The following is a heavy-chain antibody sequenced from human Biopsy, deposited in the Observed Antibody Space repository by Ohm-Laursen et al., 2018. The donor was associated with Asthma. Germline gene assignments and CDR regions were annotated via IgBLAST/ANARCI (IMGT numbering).Heavy chain of an antibody. V-gene: IGHV3-64D*08. J-gene: IGHJ4*02. Sequence: SLRLSCAASGFTFSSYSMHWVRQAPGRGPEYVSSIATDGSNKFYADSVKGRFTVPRDNSEHTLYLHMTGLRADDTGVYYCVKDHSAGYYYFDDWGQGAQVTVSS. D-gene: IGHD2-21*01. CDR3: VKDHSAGYYYFDD. CDR1: GFTFSSYS. CDR2: IATDGSNK.